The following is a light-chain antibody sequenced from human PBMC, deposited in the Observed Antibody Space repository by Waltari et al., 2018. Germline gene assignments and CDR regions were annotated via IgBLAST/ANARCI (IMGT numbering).Light chain of an antibody. CDR2: DDG. J-gene: IGLJ1*01. CDR1: QIGSKN. V-gene: IGLV3-21*02. CDR3: QVWDSGSDHYV. Sequence: SYELTQPPSVSVAPGQTARITCDGDQIGSKNWHWYQHKPGQAPVLVVYDDGDRPSGIPERFSGSNSGNTAALTISRVDAGDEAEYYCQVWDSGSDHYVFGTVTKVTVL.